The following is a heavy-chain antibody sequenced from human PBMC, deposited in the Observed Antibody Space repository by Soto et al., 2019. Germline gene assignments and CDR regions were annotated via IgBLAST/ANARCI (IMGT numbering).Heavy chain of an antibody. Sequence: SETLSLACTVSGASISSYYLSWIRRPPGKGLEWIGYIYYSGGTNYNPSLKSRVTISGDTSKNQFSLKLSSVTAADTAVYYCARVKDTAMVSRYYGMDVWGQGTTVTVSS. J-gene: IGHJ6*02. V-gene: IGHV4-59*01. CDR3: ARVKDTAMVSRYYGMDV. D-gene: IGHD5-18*01. CDR1: GASISSYY. CDR2: IYYSGGT.